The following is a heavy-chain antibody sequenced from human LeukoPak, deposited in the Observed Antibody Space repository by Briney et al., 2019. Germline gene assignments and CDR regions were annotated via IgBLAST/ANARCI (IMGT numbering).Heavy chain of an antibody. V-gene: IGHV4-59*08. CDR2: IYYSGST. CDR1: GGSISSYY. J-gene: IGHJ4*02. D-gene: IGHD1-26*01. CDR3: ARLASGSYGPLTPFDY. Sequence: RSSETLSLTCTVSGGSISSYYWSWIRQPPGKGLEWIGDIYYSGSTNYNPSLKSRVTISVDTSKNRFSLRLSSVTAADTAVYYSARLASGSYGPLTPFDYWGQGTLVTVSS.